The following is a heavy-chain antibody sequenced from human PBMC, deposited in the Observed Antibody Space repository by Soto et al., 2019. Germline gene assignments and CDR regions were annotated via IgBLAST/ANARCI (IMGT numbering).Heavy chain of an antibody. D-gene: IGHD2-2*01. CDR3: AKAPLPAAIPYYYYYGMDV. V-gene: IGHV4-31*03. J-gene: IGHJ6*02. CDR2: IYYSGST. Sequence: SETLSLTCTVSGGSISSGGYYWSWIRQHPGKGLEWIGYIYYSGSTYYNPSLKSRVTISVKTSKNQFSLKLSSVTAADTAVYYCAKAPLPAAIPYYYYYGMDVWGQGTTVTVSS. CDR1: GGSISSGGYY.